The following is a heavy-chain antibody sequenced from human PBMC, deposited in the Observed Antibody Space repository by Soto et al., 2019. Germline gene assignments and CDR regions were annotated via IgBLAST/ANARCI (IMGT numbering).Heavy chain of an antibody. J-gene: IGHJ4*02. D-gene: IGHD1-26*01. CDR3: ARTVGAAYYFDF. V-gene: IGHV4-4*07. CDR2: VYTSGST. CDR1: GGSMSRYY. Sequence: QVQLQESGPGLVKPSETLSLTCNVSGGSMSRYYWSWIRQPAGKGLEWIGRVYTSGSTNYNPSLKSRVTMSIDTSNNQFSLKLNSVTAADTAVYYCARTVGAAYYFDFWGPGTLVTVSS.